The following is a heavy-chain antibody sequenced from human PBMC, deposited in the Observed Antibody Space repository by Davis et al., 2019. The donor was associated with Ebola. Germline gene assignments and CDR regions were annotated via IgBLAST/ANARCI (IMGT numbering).Heavy chain of an antibody. V-gene: IGHV1-2*04. CDR2: INPNSGGT. Sequence: ASVQVSCKASGYTFSGYYMHWVRQAPGQGLKWMGWINPNSGGTKYAQKFQGWVTMTRDTSISTAYMELSRLRSDDTAVYYCARGSRSSWYEWFDPWGQGTLVTVSS. CDR1: GYTFSGYY. CDR3: ARGSRSSWYEWFDP. D-gene: IGHD6-13*01. J-gene: IGHJ5*02.